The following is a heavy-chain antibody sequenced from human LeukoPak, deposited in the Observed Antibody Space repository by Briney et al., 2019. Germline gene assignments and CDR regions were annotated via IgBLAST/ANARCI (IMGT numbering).Heavy chain of an antibody. CDR3: ARETLSHDAFDI. V-gene: IGHV3-30-3*01. Sequence: GGSLRLSCAASGFTFSSYAMHWVRQAPGKGLEWVAVISYDGSNKYYTDSVKGRFTISRDNSKNTLYLQMNSLRAEDTAVYYCARETLSHDAFDIWGQGTMVTVSS. CDR2: ISYDGSNK. CDR1: GFTFSSYA. J-gene: IGHJ3*02.